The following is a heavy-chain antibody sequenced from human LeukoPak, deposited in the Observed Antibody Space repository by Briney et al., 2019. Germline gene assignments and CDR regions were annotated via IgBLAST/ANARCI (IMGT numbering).Heavy chain of an antibody. CDR1: GYTFTSYA. CDR2: SNAGNGNT. Sequence: ASVEVSCKASGYTFTSYAMHWVRQAPGQRLEWMGWSNAGNGNTKYSQEFQGRVTITRDTSASTAYMELSSLRSEDMAVYYCARDGGPGLSGSQGDFDYWGQGTLVTVSS. J-gene: IGHJ4*02. CDR3: ARDGGPGLSGSQGDFDY. D-gene: IGHD1-26*01. V-gene: IGHV1-3*02.